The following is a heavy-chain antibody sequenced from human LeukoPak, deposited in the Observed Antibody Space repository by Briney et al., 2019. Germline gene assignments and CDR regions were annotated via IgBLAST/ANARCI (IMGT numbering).Heavy chain of an antibody. J-gene: IGHJ3*02. V-gene: IGHV4-59*01. CDR3: ARGGVDLSLAI. D-gene: IGHD2-8*02. CDR2: IYYSGST. CDR1: GGSISSYY. Sequence: SPSETLSLTCTVSGGSISSYYWSWIRQPPGKGLEWIGYIYYSGSTNYNPSLKSRVTISVDTSKNQFSLKLSSVTAADTAVYYCARGGVDLSLAIWGQGTMVTVSS.